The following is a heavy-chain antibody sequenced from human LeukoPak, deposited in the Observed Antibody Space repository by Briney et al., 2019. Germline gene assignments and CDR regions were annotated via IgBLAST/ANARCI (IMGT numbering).Heavy chain of an antibody. CDR2: ISGSDGST. CDR3: AKGRGYCTGGSCYSDY. Sequence: GGSLRLSCTASGFTFINYAMSWVRQAPGKGLEWVPTISGSDGSTYYADSVKGRFTISRDNSKNTLYLQMNSLRVEDTAIYYCAKGRGYCTGGSCYSDYWGQGTLVTVSS. J-gene: IGHJ4*02. D-gene: IGHD2-15*01. V-gene: IGHV3-23*01. CDR1: GFTFINYA.